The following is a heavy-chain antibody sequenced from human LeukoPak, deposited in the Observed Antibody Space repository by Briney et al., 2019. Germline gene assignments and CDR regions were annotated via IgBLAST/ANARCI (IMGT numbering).Heavy chain of an antibody. CDR2: IYTSGST. J-gene: IGHJ5*02. CDR3: TRDTGTTGEVKLDP. D-gene: IGHD4-17*01. V-gene: IGHV4-4*07. Sequence: SETLSLTCTVSGNSFGDYYWSWIRQPAGKGLEWIGRIYTSGSTTYNPSLKSRVTMSVDTSKSQFSLNLMSVTAADTAVYYCTRDTGTTGEVKLDPWGQGTLVTVSS. CDR1: GNSFGDYY.